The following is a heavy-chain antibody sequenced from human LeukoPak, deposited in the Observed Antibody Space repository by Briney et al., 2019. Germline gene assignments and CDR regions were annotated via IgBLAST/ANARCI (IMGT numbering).Heavy chain of an antibody. CDR1: GYTLTELS. Sequence: GASVKVSCKVSGYTLTELSMHWVRQAPGQGLEWMGIINPSGGNINYAQKFLGRVTMTRDTSTSTVYMELSYLRSEDTAVYYCTLPGLDVWGQGTTVTVSS. CDR3: TLPGLDV. V-gene: IGHV1-46*03. CDR2: INPSGGNI. J-gene: IGHJ6*02.